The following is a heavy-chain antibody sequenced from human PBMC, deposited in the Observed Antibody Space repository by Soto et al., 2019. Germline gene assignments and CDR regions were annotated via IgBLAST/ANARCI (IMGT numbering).Heavy chain of an antibody. J-gene: IGHJ4*02. V-gene: IGHV3-73*02. CDR3: LTSIREAARDFDY. CDR1: GFSFSGSS. D-gene: IGHD2-15*01. CDR2: IRSKAYSYAT. Sequence: EVQLVESGGGLVQPGGSLKLSCAASGFSFSGSSMYWVRQASGKGLEWVGRIRSKAYSYATAYGASLKGRFSIFRDDTKNTAHLQINSLKSEDTAVYYCLTSIREAARDFDYWGQGTLVTVSS.